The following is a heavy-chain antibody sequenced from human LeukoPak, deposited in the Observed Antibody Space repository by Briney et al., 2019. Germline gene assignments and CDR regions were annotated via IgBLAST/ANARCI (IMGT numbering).Heavy chain of an antibody. Sequence: ASVKVSCKASGYTFTGYYMHWVRQAPGQGLEWMGWINPNSGGTNYAQKFQGRVTMTRDTFISTAYMELSRLRSDDTAVYYCAGREYYDSSGYYYDAFDIWGQGTMVTVSS. CDR1: GYTFTGYY. D-gene: IGHD3-22*01. V-gene: IGHV1-2*02. CDR2: INPNSGGT. CDR3: AGREYYDSSGYYYDAFDI. J-gene: IGHJ3*02.